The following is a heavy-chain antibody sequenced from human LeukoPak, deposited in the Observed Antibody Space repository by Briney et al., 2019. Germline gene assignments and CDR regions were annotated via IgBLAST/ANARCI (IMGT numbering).Heavy chain of an antibody. CDR1: GFTVSSNY. D-gene: IGHD3-3*01. CDR3: AKDDYDFWSGYLS. Sequence: GGSLRLSCAASGFTVSSNYMSWVRQAPGKGLEWVSVIYSGGSTYYADSVKGRFTISRDNSKSTVYLEMNSLRAEDTAVYYCAKDDYDFWSGYLSWGQGTLVTVSS. V-gene: IGHV3-53*01. J-gene: IGHJ4*02. CDR2: IYSGGST.